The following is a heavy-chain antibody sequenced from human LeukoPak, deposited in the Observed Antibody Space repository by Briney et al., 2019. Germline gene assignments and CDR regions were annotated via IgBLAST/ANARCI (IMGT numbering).Heavy chain of an antibody. V-gene: IGHV2-5*02. CDR1: GFSLSTSGVG. CDR3: AHDLGYDSSGYRRAFDY. Sequence: SGPTLVNPTQTLTLTCTFSGFSLSTSGVGVGWIRQPPGKALEWLALIYWDDVKPYSPSLNSRLTITKDASKNQVVLRMTNMDPVDTATYYCAHDLGYDSSGYRRAFDYWGQGILVTVSS. J-gene: IGHJ4*02. D-gene: IGHD3-22*01. CDR2: IYWDDVK.